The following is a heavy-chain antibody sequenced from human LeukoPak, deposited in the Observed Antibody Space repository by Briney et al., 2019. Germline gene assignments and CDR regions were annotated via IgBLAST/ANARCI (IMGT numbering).Heavy chain of an antibody. CDR1: GASISSYY. V-gene: IGHV4-59*08. J-gene: IGHJ4*02. CDR3: ARQGTGFGELYYLDY. D-gene: IGHD3-10*01. CDR2: IYYSGST. Sequence: SETLSLTCTVSGASISSYYWSWIRQPPGKGLEWIGYIYYSGSTNYNPSLKSRVTISVDTSKTYFSLKLSSVTAADTAVYYCARQGTGFGELYYLDYWGRGTLVTVSS.